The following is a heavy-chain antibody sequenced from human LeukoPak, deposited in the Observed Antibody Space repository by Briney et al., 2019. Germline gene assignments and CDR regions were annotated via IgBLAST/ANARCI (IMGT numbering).Heavy chain of an antibody. V-gene: IGHV3-30*18. CDR1: GFTFSSYG. CDR2: ISYDGSNK. Sequence: GSLRLSCAASGFTFSSYGMHWVRQAPGKGLEWVAVISYDGSNKYYADSVKGRFTISRDNSKNTLYLQMNSLRAEDTAVYYCAKDDGYYYGSGSYKTSLYYSDYWGQGTLVTVSS. D-gene: IGHD3-10*01. J-gene: IGHJ4*02. CDR3: AKDDGYYYGSGSYKTSLYYSDY.